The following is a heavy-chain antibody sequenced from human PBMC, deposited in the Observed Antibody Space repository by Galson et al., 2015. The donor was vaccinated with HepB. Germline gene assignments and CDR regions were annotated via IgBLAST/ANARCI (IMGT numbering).Heavy chain of an antibody. J-gene: IGHJ6*02. CDR3: ARDRMRGHYGMDV. CDR1: GYTFTDYY. V-gene: IGHV1-2*02. Sequence: SVKVSCKASGYTFTDYYIHWVRQAPGQGLEWLGWINPQSGGTSLAPKFRDRVSMTRDTSVNTVAMELSTLTSADTALYYCARDRMRGHYGMDVWGQGTTVTVSS. CDR2: INPQSGGT.